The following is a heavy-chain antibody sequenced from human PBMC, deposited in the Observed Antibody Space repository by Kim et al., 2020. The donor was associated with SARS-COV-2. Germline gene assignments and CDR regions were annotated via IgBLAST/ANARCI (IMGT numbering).Heavy chain of an antibody. CDR2: ISSSSSYI. V-gene: IGHV3-21*01. CDR3: ARDLVVRGVNPRYYYYGMDV. CDR1: GFTFSSYS. D-gene: IGHD3-10*01. J-gene: IGHJ6*02. Sequence: GGSLRLSCAASGFTFSSYSMNWVRQAPGKGLEWVSSISSSSSYIYYADSVKGRFTISRDNAKNSLYLQMNSLRAEDTAVYYCARDLVVRGVNPRYYYYGMDVWGQGTTVTVSS.